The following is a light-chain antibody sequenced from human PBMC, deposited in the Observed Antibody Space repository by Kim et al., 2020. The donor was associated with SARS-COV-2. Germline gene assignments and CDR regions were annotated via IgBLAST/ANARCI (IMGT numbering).Light chain of an antibody. V-gene: IGKV1-5*01. Sequence: SASVGDTVTLTCRASQSIGSWLAWYEQKPGKAPKLLIYDASSLKSGVPSRFSGSGSGTEFTLTISSLQADDFATYYCQQYESYPYTFGQGTKLEI. CDR2: DAS. J-gene: IGKJ2*01. CDR3: QQYESYPYT. CDR1: QSIGSW.